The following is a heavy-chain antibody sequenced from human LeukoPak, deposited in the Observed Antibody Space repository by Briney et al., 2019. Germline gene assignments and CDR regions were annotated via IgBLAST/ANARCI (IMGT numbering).Heavy chain of an antibody. CDR3: AREFIVVVPAAAYGMDV. CDR2: VSTYNGNT. J-gene: IGHJ6*02. CDR1: GYTFTSFG. V-gene: IGHV1-18*01. D-gene: IGHD2-2*01. Sequence: ASVKVSCKASGYTFTSFGISWVRQAPGQGLEWMGWVSTYNGNTNYAQKLQGRVTMTTDTSTSTAYMELRSLRSDDTAVYYCAREFIVVVPAAAYGMDVWGQGTTVTVSS.